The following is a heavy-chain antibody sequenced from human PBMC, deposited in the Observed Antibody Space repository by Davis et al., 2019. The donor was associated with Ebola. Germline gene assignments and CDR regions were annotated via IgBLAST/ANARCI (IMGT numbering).Heavy chain of an antibody. J-gene: IGHJ4*02. Sequence: GGSLRLSCAASGFTFSSYGMPWVRQAPGKGLEWVAVISYDGSNKYYADSVKGRFTISRDNSKNTLYLQMNSLRAEDTAVYYCAKDDYGDGAPLDYWGQGTLVTVSS. CDR2: ISYDGSNK. CDR1: GFTFSSYG. V-gene: IGHV3-30*18. D-gene: IGHD4-17*01. CDR3: AKDDYGDGAPLDY.